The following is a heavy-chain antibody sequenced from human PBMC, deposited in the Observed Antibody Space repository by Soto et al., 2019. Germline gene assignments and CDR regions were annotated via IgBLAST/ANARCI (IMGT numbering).Heavy chain of an antibody. V-gene: IGHV3-23*01. J-gene: IGHJ4*02. CDR1: GLTFNTYA. Sequence: GGSLRLSCAASGLTFNTYAMSWVRQAPGKGLEWVSAISDSGGRTYYADSVKGRFTISRDNSKNTLYLQMNSLRAEDTAVYFCAKELVNSGWTYFDYWGQGTLVTVSS. CDR3: AKELVNSGWTYFDY. CDR2: ISDSGGRT. D-gene: IGHD6-19*01.